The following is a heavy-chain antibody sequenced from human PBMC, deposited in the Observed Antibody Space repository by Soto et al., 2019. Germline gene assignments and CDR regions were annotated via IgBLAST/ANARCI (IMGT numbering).Heavy chain of an antibody. CDR1: GFTFSSYA. Sequence: QVQLVESGGGVVQPGRSLRLSCAASGFTFSSYAMHWVRQAPGKGLEWVAVISYDGSNKYYADSVKGRFTISRVNSKNTLYLQMNSLRAEDTAVYYCARDPSWYPYYYGMDVWGQGTTVTVSS. V-gene: IGHV3-30-3*01. D-gene: IGHD6-13*01. J-gene: IGHJ6*02. CDR2: ISYDGSNK. CDR3: ARDPSWYPYYYGMDV.